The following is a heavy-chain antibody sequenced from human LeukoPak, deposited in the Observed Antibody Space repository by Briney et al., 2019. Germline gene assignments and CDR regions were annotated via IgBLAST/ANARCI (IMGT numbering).Heavy chain of an antibody. CDR2: IYYSGST. CDR3: ARQYCSSTSCHFDY. J-gene: IGHJ4*02. CDR1: GDSISSSSYY. V-gene: IGHV4-39*01. Sequence: PSETLSLTCIVSGDSISSSSYYWGWIRPPPGKGLEWIGSIYYSGSTYYNPSLKSRVTISVDTSKNQFSLKLSSVTAADTATYYCARQYCSSTSCHFDYWGQGTLVTVSS. D-gene: IGHD2-2*01.